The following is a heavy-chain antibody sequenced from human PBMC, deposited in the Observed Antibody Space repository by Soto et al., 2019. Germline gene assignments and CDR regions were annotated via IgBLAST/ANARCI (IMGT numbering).Heavy chain of an antibody. D-gene: IGHD2-15*01. J-gene: IGHJ4*02. CDR2: IIANGGT. V-gene: IGHV3-23*01. CDR3: AIDYTVAADPSSVILFDY. CDR1: GFTFNHYA. Sequence: EVQVLESGGGLVQRGGSLRLSCAGSGFTFNHYAMSWVRQAPGKGLEWVSIIIANGGTFYADSVKGRFTISRDNSKNTVYLQMSSLRVEDTAIYYCAIDYTVAADPSSVILFDYWGQGALVTVPS.